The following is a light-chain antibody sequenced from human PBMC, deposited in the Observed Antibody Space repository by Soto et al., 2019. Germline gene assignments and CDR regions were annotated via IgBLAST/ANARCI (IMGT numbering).Light chain of an antibody. Sequence: QSALTQPASVSGSPGQSVTISCTGTSSDVGGYNSVSWYQHHPGKAPKLMIYEVSNRPSGVSDRFSGSKSGNTASLTISGLQAEDEADYSCCSYTGSSTPYVFGTGTKLTVL. CDR1: SSDVGGYNS. V-gene: IGLV2-14*01. CDR3: CSYTGSSTPYV. CDR2: EVS. J-gene: IGLJ1*01.